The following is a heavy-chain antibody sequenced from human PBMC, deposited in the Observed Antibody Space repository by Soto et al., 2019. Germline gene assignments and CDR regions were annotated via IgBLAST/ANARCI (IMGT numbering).Heavy chain of an antibody. J-gene: IGHJ6*02. Sequence: PGGSLRLSCAASGFTFSSYEMNWVRQAPGKGLEWVSYISSSGSTIYYADSVKGRFTISRDNAKNSLYLQMNSLRAEDTAVYYCARDHDFWSGYWLGRMDVWGQGTTVTVSS. D-gene: IGHD3-3*01. CDR1: GFTFSSYE. CDR2: ISSSGSTI. CDR3: ARDHDFWSGYWLGRMDV. V-gene: IGHV3-48*03.